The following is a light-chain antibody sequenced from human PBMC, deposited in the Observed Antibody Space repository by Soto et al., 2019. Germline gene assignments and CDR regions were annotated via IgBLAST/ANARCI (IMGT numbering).Light chain of an antibody. Sequence: QSALTQPPSVSGSPGQSITISCTGTSNDVGRYNRVSWYHQAPGTVPKVIIFEVSHRPSGVPDRFSGSKSGNTASLTISGLQAEDEADYYCSSYTSSSPVLFGGGTKLTVL. CDR3: SSYTSSSPVL. V-gene: IGLV2-18*02. CDR2: EVS. J-gene: IGLJ2*01. CDR1: SNDVGRYNR.